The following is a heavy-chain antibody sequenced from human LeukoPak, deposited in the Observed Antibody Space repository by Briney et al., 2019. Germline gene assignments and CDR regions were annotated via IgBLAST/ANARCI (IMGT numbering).Heavy chain of an antibody. Sequence: SGGSLRLSCAASGFTFSSYWMHWVRQAPGKGLEWVAFIRYDGSNKYYADSVEGRFTISRDNSKNTLYLQMNSLRAEDTAVYYCEGHFDYWGQGTLVTVSS. CDR1: GFTFSSYW. V-gene: IGHV3-30*02. CDR2: IRYDGSNK. J-gene: IGHJ4*02. CDR3: EGHFDY.